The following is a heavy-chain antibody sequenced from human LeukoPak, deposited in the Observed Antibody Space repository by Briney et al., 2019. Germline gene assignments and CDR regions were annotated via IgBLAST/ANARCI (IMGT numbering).Heavy chain of an antibody. CDR1: GFTFSTSW. CDR3: ASSHDSAGND. D-gene: IGHD2-15*01. V-gene: IGHV3-7*01. CDR2: INPDGRAT. Sequence: GGSLRLSCAASGFTFSTSWMSWVRQAPGKGLEWLANINPDGRATFYVDSVKGRFIISRDNAKNSLFLQMSSLRDDDTALYYCASSHDSAGNDWGQGTVVTVHS. J-gene: IGHJ1*01.